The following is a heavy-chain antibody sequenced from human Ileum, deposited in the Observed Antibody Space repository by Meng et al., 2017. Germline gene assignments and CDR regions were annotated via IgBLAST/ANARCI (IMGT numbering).Heavy chain of an antibody. D-gene: IGHD1-26*01. V-gene: IGHV3-48*03. Sequence: GESLKISCAASGFTFSSYEMNWVRQAPGKGLEWVSYISSSGSTIYYADSVKGRFTISRDNAKNSLSLQMNSLRAEDTAIYYCTRVSLGSLSDHWGQGSLVTVSS. CDR3: TRVSLGSLSDH. CDR2: ISSSGSTI. J-gene: IGHJ4*02. CDR1: GFTFSSYE.